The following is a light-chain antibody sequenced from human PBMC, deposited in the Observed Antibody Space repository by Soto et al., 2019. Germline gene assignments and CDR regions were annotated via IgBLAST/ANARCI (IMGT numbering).Light chain of an antibody. V-gene: IGKV3-20*01. CDR2: GAS. CDR3: QQYGSSPRIT. CDR1: QSVGSDY. J-gene: IGKJ4*01. Sequence: EIVLTQSPGTLSLSPGEIATLSFSASQSVGSDYLAWYQQKPGQAPRLLIYGASIRATGIPDRFSGSGSGTDFTLTISRLEPEDFAVYYCQQYGSSPRITFGGGTKVDIK.